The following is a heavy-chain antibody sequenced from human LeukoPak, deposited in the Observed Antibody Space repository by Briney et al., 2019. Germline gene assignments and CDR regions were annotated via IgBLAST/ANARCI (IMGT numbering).Heavy chain of an antibody. CDR1: GYTFSSYE. V-gene: IGHV3-74*01. Sequence: GGSLRLSCAASGYTFSSYEMKWVRQAPGKGLEWVSRINRDGSSTIYADSVKGRFTISRDNAKNTLYLQMNSLTAEDTAVYYCARDLWGAGDCWGQGTLVTVSS. CDR3: ARDLWGAGDC. CDR2: INRDGSST. D-gene: IGHD1-26*01. J-gene: IGHJ4*02.